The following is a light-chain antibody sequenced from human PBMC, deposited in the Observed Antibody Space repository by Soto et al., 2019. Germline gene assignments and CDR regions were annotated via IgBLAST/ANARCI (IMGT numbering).Light chain of an antibody. J-gene: IGKJ1*01. Sequence: DIVLTQTPLSSPVTLGQPASISCRSSQSLVYSDGNTYLSWLQQRPGQPPRLLIYQVSNRFSGVPDRFSGSGAGTDFTVKISRVEAEDVGVYYCMQFAHFPRTFGQGTRVEIK. CDR2: QVS. CDR3: MQFAHFPRT. V-gene: IGKV2-24*01. CDR1: QSLVYSDGNTY.